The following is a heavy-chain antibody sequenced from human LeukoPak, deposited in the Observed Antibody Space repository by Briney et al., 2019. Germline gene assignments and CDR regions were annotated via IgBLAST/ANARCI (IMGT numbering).Heavy chain of an antibody. V-gene: IGHV1-2*04. CDR3: ARDGPGVGSTRLNPYYYYGMDV. Sequence: ASVKVSCKASGYTFTGYYMHWVRQAPGQGLEWMGWINPNSGGTNYAQKFQGWVTMTRDTSISTAYMELSRLRSDDTAVYYCARDGPGVGSTRLNPYYYYGMDVWGQGTTVTVSS. CDR1: GYTFTGYY. CDR2: INPNSGGT. D-gene: IGHD2-2*01. J-gene: IGHJ6*02.